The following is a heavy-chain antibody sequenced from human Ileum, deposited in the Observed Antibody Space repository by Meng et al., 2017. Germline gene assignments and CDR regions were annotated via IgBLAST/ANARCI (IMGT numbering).Heavy chain of an antibody. CDR3: AKVQPPPCMDV. D-gene: IGHD5-18*01. J-gene: IGHJ6*02. CDR1: GFTFSSYA. Sequence: GESLKISCAASGFTFSSYAMSWVRQAPGKGLEWVSAISGGGGSTYYADSVKGRFTISRDNSKNTLYLQMNSLRAEDTAVYYCAKVQPPPCMDVWGQGTTVTVSS. CDR2: ISGGGGST. V-gene: IGHV3-23*01.